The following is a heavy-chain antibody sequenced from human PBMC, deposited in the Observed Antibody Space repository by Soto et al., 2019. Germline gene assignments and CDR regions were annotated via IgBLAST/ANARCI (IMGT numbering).Heavy chain of an antibody. V-gene: IGHV4-39*01. D-gene: IGHD3-22*01. CDR3: ARLRPIVVVITTAFDI. CDR2: IYYSGST. Sequence: QLQLQESGPGLVKPSETLSLTCTVSGGSISSSSYYWGWIRQPPGKGLEWIGSIYYSGSTYYNPSLKSRVTISVDTSKNQFSLKLSSVTAADTAVYYCARLRPIVVVITTAFDIWGQGTMVTVSS. J-gene: IGHJ3*02. CDR1: GGSISSSSYY.